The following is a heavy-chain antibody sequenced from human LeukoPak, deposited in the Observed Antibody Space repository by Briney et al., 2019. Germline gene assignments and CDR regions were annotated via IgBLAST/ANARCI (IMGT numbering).Heavy chain of an antibody. CDR3: ARTENYIPEDCFDP. J-gene: IGHJ5*02. D-gene: IGHD5-24*01. Sequence: SETLSLTCSVSGGSIGSSSYCWGWIRHPPVNGLEWIGTICYSGSTFYNPSLKSRVTLSVDTSKNQFSLKLSSVTAADTAVYYCARTENYIPEDCFDPWGQGTLVTVSS. CDR1: GGSIGSSSYC. CDR2: ICYSGST. V-gene: IGHV4-39*01.